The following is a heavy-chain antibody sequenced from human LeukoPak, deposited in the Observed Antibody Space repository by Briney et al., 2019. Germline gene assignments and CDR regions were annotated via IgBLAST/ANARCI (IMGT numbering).Heavy chain of an antibody. Sequence: SETLSLTCTVSGGPISSSSYYWGWIRQPPGKGLEWIGSIYYSGSTYYNPSLKSRVTISVDTSKNQFSLKLSSVTAADTAAYYCAGRYYDFWSGSKEIFDYWGQGTLVTVSS. CDR2: IYYSGST. D-gene: IGHD3-3*01. CDR1: GGPISSSSYY. V-gene: IGHV4-39*01. J-gene: IGHJ4*02. CDR3: AGRYYDFWSGSKEIFDY.